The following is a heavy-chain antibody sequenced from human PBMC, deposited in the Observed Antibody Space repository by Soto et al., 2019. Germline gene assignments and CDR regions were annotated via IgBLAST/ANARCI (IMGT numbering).Heavy chain of an antibody. J-gene: IGHJ4*02. V-gene: IGHV3-66*01. CDR1: GFTVSNNY. Sequence: ELQLVASGGGLVQPGGSLRLSCAASGFTVSNNYVRWVRQAPGKGLEWVSLVFSNGDTRYADSVKGRFTISRDSSSTPLYLQMNSLRVEDTAVYYCARDGTYNWVGGQGIHVTVSS. CDR3: ARDGTYNWV. CDR2: VFSNGDT. D-gene: IGHD1-1*01.